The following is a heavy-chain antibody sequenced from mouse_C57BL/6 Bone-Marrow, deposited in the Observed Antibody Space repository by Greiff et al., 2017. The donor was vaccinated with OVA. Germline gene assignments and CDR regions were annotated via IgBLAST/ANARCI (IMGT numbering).Heavy chain of an antibody. CDR3: ARNGSSHWYFDV. CDR1: GYTFTSYT. CDR2: INPSSGYT. V-gene: IGHV1-4*01. D-gene: IGHD1-1*01. J-gene: IGHJ1*03. Sequence: VQLQQSGAELARPGASVKMSCKASGYTFTSYTMHWVKQRPGQGLEWIGYINPSSGYTKYNQKFKYKATLPADKSSSTAYMQLSSLTSEDSAVYYCARNGSSHWYFDVWGTGTTVTVSS.